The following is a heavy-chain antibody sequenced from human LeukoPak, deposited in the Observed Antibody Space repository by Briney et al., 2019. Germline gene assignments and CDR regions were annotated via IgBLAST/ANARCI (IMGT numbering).Heavy chain of an antibody. CDR2: IRNKANSYTT. CDR1: GFTFSTYG. D-gene: IGHD1-1*01. V-gene: IGHV3-72*01. J-gene: IGHJ4*02. CDR3: ARSSANWPFDY. Sequence: PGGSLRLSCAASGFTFSTYGMNWVRQAPGKGLEWVVRIRNKANSYTTEYAASVKGRFTISRDDSKNSLYLQMNSLKTEDTAVYYCARSSANWPFDYWGQGTLVTVSS.